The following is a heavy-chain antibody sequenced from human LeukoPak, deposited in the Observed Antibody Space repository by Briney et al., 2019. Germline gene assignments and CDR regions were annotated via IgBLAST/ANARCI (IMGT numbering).Heavy chain of an antibody. CDR1: GFTFSSYA. D-gene: IGHD2-15*01. CDR2: ISYDGSNK. Sequence: GGSLRLSCAASGFTFSSYAMHWVRQAPGKGLEWVAVISYDGSNKYYADSVKGRFTISRDNSKNTLYLQMNSLRAEDTAVYYCARGPTERYCSGRSCYSFYYSGQGTLVTLSS. J-gene: IGHJ4*02. CDR3: ARGPTERYCSGRSCYSFYY. V-gene: IGHV3-30-3*01.